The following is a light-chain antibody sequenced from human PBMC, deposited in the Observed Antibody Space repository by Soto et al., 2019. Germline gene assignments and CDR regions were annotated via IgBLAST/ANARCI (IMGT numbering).Light chain of an antibody. V-gene: IGLV1-44*01. Sequence: QSVLTQPPSVSGAPGQRVTISCSGSISNIGGNTVNWYQQVPGTAPKLLIYRDDQRPSGVPDRFSGSKSATSASLAISGLQSEDEADYYCAAWDDGLNGWVFGGGTKLTVL. J-gene: IGLJ3*02. CDR1: ISNIGGNT. CDR3: AAWDDGLNGWV. CDR2: RDD.